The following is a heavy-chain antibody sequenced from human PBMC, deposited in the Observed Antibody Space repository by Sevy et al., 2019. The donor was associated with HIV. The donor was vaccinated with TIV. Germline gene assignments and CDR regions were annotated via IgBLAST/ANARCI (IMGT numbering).Heavy chain of an antibody. CDR1: GFTFSSYA. D-gene: IGHD6-13*01. Sequence: GGSVRLSCAASGFTFSSYAMHWVRQAPGKGLEWVAVISYDGSNKYYADSVKGRFTISRDNSKNTLYLQMNSLRAEDTAVYYCARDGQQLVFDYWGQGTLVTVSS. J-gene: IGHJ4*02. V-gene: IGHV3-30-3*01. CDR2: ISYDGSNK. CDR3: ARDGQQLVFDY.